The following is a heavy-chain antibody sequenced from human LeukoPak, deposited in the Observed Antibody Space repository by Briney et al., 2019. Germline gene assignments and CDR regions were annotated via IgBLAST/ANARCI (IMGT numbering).Heavy chain of an antibody. Sequence: PGGSLRLSCAASGFTFSSYAMSWVRQAPGMGLEWVSSISGSGGSTYYADSVRGRFTISRDNSKNTLYLQMNSLRAEDTAVYYCAKSKNGYEYEAFDIWGQGTMVTVSS. V-gene: IGHV3-23*01. J-gene: IGHJ3*02. CDR3: AKSKNGYEYEAFDI. CDR1: GFTFSSYA. CDR2: ISGSGGST. D-gene: IGHD3-16*01.